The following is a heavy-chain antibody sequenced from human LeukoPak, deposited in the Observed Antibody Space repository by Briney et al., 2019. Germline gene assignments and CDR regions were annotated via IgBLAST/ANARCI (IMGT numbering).Heavy chain of an antibody. Sequence: SETLSLTCTVSGGSISSYSGTWIRQPPGKGLEWIGYVFYSGSTNYNPSLTSRVTMSVDKSKNQFSLKLRSVTAADTAVYYCARADYGDLLDAFDIWGQGTMVTVSS. CDR3: ARADYGDLLDAFDI. CDR1: GGSISSYS. V-gene: IGHV4-59*01. J-gene: IGHJ3*02. D-gene: IGHD4-17*01. CDR2: VFYSGST.